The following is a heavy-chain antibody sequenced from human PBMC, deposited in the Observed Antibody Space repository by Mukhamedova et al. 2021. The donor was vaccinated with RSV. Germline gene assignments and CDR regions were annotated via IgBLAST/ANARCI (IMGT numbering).Heavy chain of an antibody. Sequence: GSTYYNPSLKSRVTISVDTSKNQLSLKLSSVTAADTAVYYCARGGDSAYYYYGMDVWGQGTTVTVSS. J-gene: IGHJ6*02. V-gene: IGHV4-39*01. CDR2: GST. D-gene: IGHD2-21*02. CDR3: ARGGDSAYYYYGMDV.